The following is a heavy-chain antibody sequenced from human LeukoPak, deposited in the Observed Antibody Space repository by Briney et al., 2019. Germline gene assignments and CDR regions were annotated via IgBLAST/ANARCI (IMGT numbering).Heavy chain of an antibody. J-gene: IGHJ4*02. CDR3: ARRAGYSSGWYRTTFDY. Sequence: PSETLSLTCTVSGGSISSSSYYWGWIRQPPGKGLEWIGSIYYSGSTYYNPSLKSRVTISVDTSKNQFSLKLSSVTAADTAVYYCARRAGYSSGWYRTTFDYWGQGTLVTVSS. CDR1: GGSISSSSYY. CDR2: IYYSGST. V-gene: IGHV4-39*01. D-gene: IGHD6-19*01.